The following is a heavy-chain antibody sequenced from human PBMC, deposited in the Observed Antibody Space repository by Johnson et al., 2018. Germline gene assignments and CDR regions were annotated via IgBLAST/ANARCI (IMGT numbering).Heavy chain of an antibody. CDR1: GFTFDDYA. D-gene: IGHD1-26*01. Sequence: VQLVQSGGGLVKXGGSXRLXCAASGFTFDDYAMHWVRQAPGKGLEWVSGISWNSGSIGYADSVKGRFTISRDNAKNSLYLQMNSLRAEDTALYYCAKDRGSGSYYDGMDVWGQGTTVTVSS. CDR3: AKDRGSGSYYDGMDV. V-gene: IGHV3-9*01. J-gene: IGHJ6*02. CDR2: ISWNSGSI.